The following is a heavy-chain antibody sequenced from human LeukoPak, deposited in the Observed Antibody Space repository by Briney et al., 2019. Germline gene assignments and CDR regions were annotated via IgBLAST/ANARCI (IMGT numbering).Heavy chain of an antibody. J-gene: IGHJ4*02. CDR2: INTNTGNP. V-gene: IGHV7-4-1*02. D-gene: IGHD6-19*01. CDR3: ARESTRRQWLVRVFDY. CDR1: GYTFTSYA. Sequence: GASVKVSCKASGYTFTSYAMNWVRQAPGQGLEWMGWINTNTGNPTYAQGFTGRFVFSLDTSVSTAYLQISSLKAEDTAVYYCARESTRRQWLVRVFDYWGQGTLVTVSS.